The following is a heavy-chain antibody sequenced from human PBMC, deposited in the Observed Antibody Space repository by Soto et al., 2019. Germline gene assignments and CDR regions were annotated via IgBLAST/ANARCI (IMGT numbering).Heavy chain of an antibody. CDR1: GFTFSNYY. Sequence: GGSLRLSCGASGFTFSNYYMSWIRQAPGKGLEWVSYISSTGRTIYYADSVKGRFTVSRDNAQNSLSLKLNSLRVEDTAVYYCARSYSSGWEFDYWGQGTLVTVSS. J-gene: IGHJ4*02. CDR3: ARSYSSGWEFDY. CDR2: ISSTGRTI. D-gene: IGHD6-19*01. V-gene: IGHV3-11*01.